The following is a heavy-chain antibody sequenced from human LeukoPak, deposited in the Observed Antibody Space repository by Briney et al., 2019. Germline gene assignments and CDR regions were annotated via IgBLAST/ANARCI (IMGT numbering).Heavy chain of an antibody. Sequence: PGTSLTLSCAASGFTFNIYAMHWLRHAPGKGLEWVALLAYDGTNQYYADSVKGRFTISRDNSKNTLYLQMNSLRAEDTAVYYCARDLPRFRFGEFLDAFDIWGQGTMVTVSS. CDR1: GFTFNIYA. D-gene: IGHD3-10*01. J-gene: IGHJ3*02. CDR3: ARDLPRFRFGEFLDAFDI. CDR2: LAYDGTNQ. V-gene: IGHV3-30*04.